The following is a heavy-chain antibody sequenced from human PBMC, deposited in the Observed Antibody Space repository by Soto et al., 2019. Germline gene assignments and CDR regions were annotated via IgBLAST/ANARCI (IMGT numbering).Heavy chain of an antibody. J-gene: IGHJ4*02. CDR2: ISGSGGST. CDR1: GFTFSSYA. CDR3: ARRGSGSYYDY. D-gene: IGHD1-26*01. V-gene: IGHV3-23*01. Sequence: EVQLLESGGGLVQPGGSLRLSCAASGFTFSSYAMRWVRQAPGKGLEWVSAISGSGGSTYYSYSVKGRFTTSRANSKNTLYLQMNSLSAEDTAVYYCARRGSGSYYDYWGQGTLVTVSS.